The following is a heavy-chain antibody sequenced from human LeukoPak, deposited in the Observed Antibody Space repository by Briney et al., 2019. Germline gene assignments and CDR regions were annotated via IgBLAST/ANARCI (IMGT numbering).Heavy chain of an antibody. J-gene: IGHJ4*02. D-gene: IGHD6-13*01. CDR2: INHGGST. V-gene: IGHV4-34*01. CDR1: GGSFSGYY. CDR3: ARLNSRPDY. Sequence: SETLSLTCAVYGGSFSGYYWSWIRQPPGKGLEWIGEINHGGSTNYNPSLKSRVTISVDTSKNQFSLKLSSVTAADTAVYYCARLNSRPDYWGQGTLVTVSS.